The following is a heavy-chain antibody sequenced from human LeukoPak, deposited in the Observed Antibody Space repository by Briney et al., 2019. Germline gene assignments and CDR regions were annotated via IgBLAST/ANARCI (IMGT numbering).Heavy chain of an antibody. CDR1: GFTFSSYS. J-gene: IGHJ5*02. D-gene: IGHD3-10*01. Sequence: GGSLRLSCAASGFTFSSYSMNRVRQAPGKGLEWVANIKEDGSEKNYVDSVKGRFTIARDNAKNSLYLQMNSLRADDMAVYYCARVGLGVGSGRKASGFDPWGQGTLVTVSS. V-gene: IGHV3-7*01. CDR2: IKEDGSEK. CDR3: ARVGLGVGSGRKASGFDP.